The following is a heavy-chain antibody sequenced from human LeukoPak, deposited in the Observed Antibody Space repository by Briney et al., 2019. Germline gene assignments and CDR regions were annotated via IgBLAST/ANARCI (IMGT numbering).Heavy chain of an antibody. J-gene: IGHJ4*02. V-gene: IGHV3-30-3*01. CDR2: ISYDGSNK. D-gene: IGHD3-22*01. Sequence: PGGSLRLSCAASGFTFSSYAMHWVRQAPGEGLEWVAVISYDGSNKYYADSVKGRFTISRDNSKNTLYLQMNSLRAEDTAVYYCARDLQTKGVAYYYDSSGYYYSHIFDYWGQGTLVTVSS. CDR3: ARDLQTKGVAYYYDSSGYYYSHIFDY. CDR1: GFTFSSYA.